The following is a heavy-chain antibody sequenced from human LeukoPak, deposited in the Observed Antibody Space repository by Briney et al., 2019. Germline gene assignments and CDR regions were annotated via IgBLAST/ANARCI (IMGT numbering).Heavy chain of an antibody. CDR2: IYYSGST. CDR1: GGSISSGVYY. CDR3: ARAALSLVWFDP. V-gene: IGHV4-31*03. Sequence: SETLSLTCTVSGGSISSGVYYWSWIRQHPGKGLEWIGYIYYSGSTYYNPSLKSRVTISVDTSKNQFSLKLSSVTAADTAVYYWARAALSLVWFDPWGQGTLVTVSS. J-gene: IGHJ5*02. D-gene: IGHD2/OR15-2a*01.